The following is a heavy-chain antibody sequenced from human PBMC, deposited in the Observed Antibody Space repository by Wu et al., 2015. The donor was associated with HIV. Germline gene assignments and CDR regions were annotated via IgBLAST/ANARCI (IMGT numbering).Heavy chain of an antibody. D-gene: IGHD6-6*01. CDR3: ARDRIRFAAARSDAFDI. CDR1: GYTFTSYG. Sequence: KTSRASVKVSCKASGYTFTSYGISWVRQAPGQGLEWMGWISAYNGNTNYAQKLQGRVTMTTDTSASTAYMELRSLRSDDTAVYYCARDRIRFAAARSDAFDIWGQGTMVTVSS. CDR2: ISAYNGNT. V-gene: IGHV1-18*01. J-gene: IGHJ3*02.